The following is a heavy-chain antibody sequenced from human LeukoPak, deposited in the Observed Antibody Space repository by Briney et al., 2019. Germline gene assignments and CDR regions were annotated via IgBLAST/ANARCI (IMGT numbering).Heavy chain of an antibody. CDR2: IYYSGST. D-gene: IGHD2-15*01. V-gene: IGHV4-59*01. CDR3: ARAGYCSGGSCSAGMDV. Sequence: PSETLSLTCTVSGGSISSYYWSWIRQPPGKGLEWIGYIYYSGSTNYNPSLKSRVTISVDTSKNQFSLKLSSVTAADTAVYYCARAGYCSGGSCSAGMDVWGQGTTVTVSS. CDR1: GGSISSYY. J-gene: IGHJ6*02.